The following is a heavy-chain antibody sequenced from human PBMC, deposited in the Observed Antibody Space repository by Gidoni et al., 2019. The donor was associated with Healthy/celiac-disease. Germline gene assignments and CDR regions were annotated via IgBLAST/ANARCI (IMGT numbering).Heavy chain of an antibody. CDR1: GGSISSSSYY. J-gene: IGHJ6*03. CDR3: ARLHLTNYYYYYMDV. V-gene: IGHV4-39*01. Sequence: MQLQVSGPGLVKPSETLSLNCTVSGGSISSSSYYWGWIRQPLGKGLEWIGSIYYSGSTYSNPSLKSRVTISVDTSKNQFSLKLRSVTAADTAVYYCARLHLTNYYYYYMDVWGKGTTVTVPS. CDR2: IYYSGST.